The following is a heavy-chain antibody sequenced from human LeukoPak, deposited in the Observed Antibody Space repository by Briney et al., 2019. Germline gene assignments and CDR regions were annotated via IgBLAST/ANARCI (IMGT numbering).Heavy chain of an antibody. J-gene: IGHJ4*02. V-gene: IGHV3-33*01. CDR3: ARASGSYDY. CDR2: IWSDGSNK. D-gene: IGHD1-26*01. CDR1: GFTFSSYG. Sequence: PGGSLRLSCAASGFTFSSYGLHWVRQAPGKGLEWVAVIWSDGSNKYYADSVKGRITISRDNSKNTLYLQMSSLRAEDTAMYYCARASGSYDYWGQGTLVTVSS.